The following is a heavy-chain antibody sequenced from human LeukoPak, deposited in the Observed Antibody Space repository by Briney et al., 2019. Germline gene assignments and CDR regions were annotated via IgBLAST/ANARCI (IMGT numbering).Heavy chain of an antibody. Sequence: SVKVSCKASGGTFSSYAISWVRQAPGQGLEWMGGIIPIFGTANYAQKFQGRVTITADESTSTAYMELSSLRSEDTAVYYCARLRYFDWFPHRGGAFDIWGQGTMVTVSS. CDR1: GGTFSSYA. V-gene: IGHV1-69*13. CDR3: ARLRYFDWFPHRGGAFDI. D-gene: IGHD3-9*01. CDR2: IIPIFGTA. J-gene: IGHJ3*02.